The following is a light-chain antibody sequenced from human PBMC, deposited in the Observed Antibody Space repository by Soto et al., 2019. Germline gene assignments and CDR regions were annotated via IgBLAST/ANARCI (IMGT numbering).Light chain of an antibody. J-gene: IGKJ1*01. CDR2: DAS. CDR1: ESVDRY. CDR3: QQRSDWWT. V-gene: IGKV3-11*01. Sequence: EIVLTQSPATLSLSPGKRATLSCRASESVDRYLVWYQQKPGQAPRLLIYDASSRATGIPARFSGSGSGTDFTLTISHLEPEDFAVYYCQQRSDWWTFGQGTKVDIK.